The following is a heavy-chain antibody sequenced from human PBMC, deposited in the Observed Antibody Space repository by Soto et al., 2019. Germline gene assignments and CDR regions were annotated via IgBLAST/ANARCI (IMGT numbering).Heavy chain of an antibody. CDR1: GFTFGCYE. D-gene: IGHD6-19*01. V-gene: IGHV3-11*01. J-gene: IGHJ3*02. CDR2: LRRSRNTI. CDR3: ARSRGWYDADAIDM. Sequence: PGGELSLSCASSGFTFGCYEMDWTLQAAGKRPEYVSYLRRSRNTIYNANSVKGPFSISRHNAENSLYLQMESVRVGDRATYFCARSRGWYDADAIDMWGQGTMVTVSS.